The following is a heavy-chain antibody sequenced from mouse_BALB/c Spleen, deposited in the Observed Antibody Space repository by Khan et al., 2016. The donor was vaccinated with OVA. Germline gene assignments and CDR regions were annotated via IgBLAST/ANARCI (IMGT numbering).Heavy chain of an antibody. D-gene: IGHD1-1*01. V-gene: IGHV1-20*02. CDR2: INPHIGET. CDR1: GYSFTGYF. CDR3: TRIYRSDFDY. Sequence: VQLKQSGPVLVRPGASVKISCKASGYSFTGYFMNWVMQSHGKSLEWIGRINPHIGETFYNQRFKDKATLTVDESSSTAHLELRSLESEDSAVYYCTRIYRSDFDYWGQGTTLTVSS. J-gene: IGHJ2*01.